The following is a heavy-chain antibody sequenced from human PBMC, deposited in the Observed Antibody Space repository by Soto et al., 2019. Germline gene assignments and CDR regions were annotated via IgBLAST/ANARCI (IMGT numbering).Heavy chain of an antibody. CDR1: GFTFSSYA. CDR2: ISYDGSNK. D-gene: IGHD6-13*01. V-gene: IGHV3-30-3*01. Sequence: QVQLVESGGGVVQPGRSLRLSRVASGFTFSSYAMHWVRQAPGKGLEWVAVISYDGSNKYYADSVKGRFTISRDNSKNTLYLQMNSLRTEDTSVYYCARAVSSSWGFDYWGQGTLVTVSS. J-gene: IGHJ4*02. CDR3: ARAVSSSWGFDY.